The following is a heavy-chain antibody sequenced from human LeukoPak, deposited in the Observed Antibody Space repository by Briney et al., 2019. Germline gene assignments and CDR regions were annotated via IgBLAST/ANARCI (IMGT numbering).Heavy chain of an antibody. CDR2: IYYSGST. CDR3: ARAISSSWYYYYYYMDV. CDR1: GGSISSHY. Sequence: SETLSLTCTVSGGSISSHYWSWIRQPPGKGLEWIGYIYYSGSTNYNPSLKTRVTISVDTSKNQFSLKLSSVTAADTAVYYCARAISSSWYYYYYYMDVWGKGTTVTVSS. J-gene: IGHJ6*03. D-gene: IGHD6-13*01. V-gene: IGHV4-59*11.